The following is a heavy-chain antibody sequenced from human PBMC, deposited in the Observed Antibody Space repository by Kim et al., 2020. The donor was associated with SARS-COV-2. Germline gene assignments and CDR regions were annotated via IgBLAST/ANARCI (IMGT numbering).Heavy chain of an antibody. V-gene: IGHV3-48*02. J-gene: IGHJ4*02. CDR3: ARVATFASFDY. Sequence: ADSGKSRFTGSRDNAKNSLYLQMNILRDEDTAVYYCARVATFASFDYWGQGTLVTVSS. D-gene: IGHD2-15*01.